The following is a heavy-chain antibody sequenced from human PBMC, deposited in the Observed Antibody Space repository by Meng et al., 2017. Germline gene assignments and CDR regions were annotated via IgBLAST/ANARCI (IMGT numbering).Heavy chain of an antibody. Sequence: GGSLRLSCAASGFTFSSYAMSWVRQAPGKGLEWVSAISGSGGSTYYADSVKGRFTISRDNSKNTLYLQMNSLRAEDTAVYYCASDYYDSSGYYQSLDYWGRGTLVTVSS. V-gene: IGHV3-23*01. CDR3: ASDYYDSSGYYQSLDY. CDR1: GFTFSSYA. CDR2: ISGSGGST. D-gene: IGHD3-22*01. J-gene: IGHJ4*02.